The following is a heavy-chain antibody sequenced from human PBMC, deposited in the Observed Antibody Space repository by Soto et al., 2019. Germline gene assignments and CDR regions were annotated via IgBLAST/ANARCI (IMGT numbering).Heavy chain of an antibody. V-gene: IGHV3-30-3*01. CDR3: ARAVVTAIPTGFQH. CDR2: ISYDGSNK. Sequence: QVQLVESGGGVVQPGRSLRLSCAASGFTFSSYAMHWVRQAPGKGLEWVAVISYDGSNKYYADSVKGRFTISRDNSKNTLYLQMNSLRAEDTAVYYCARAVVTAIPTGFQHWCQGTLVTVSS. J-gene: IGHJ1*01. CDR1: GFTFSSYA. D-gene: IGHD2-21*02.